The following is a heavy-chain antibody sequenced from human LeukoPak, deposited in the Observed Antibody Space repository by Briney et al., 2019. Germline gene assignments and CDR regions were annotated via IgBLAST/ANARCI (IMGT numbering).Heavy chain of an antibody. V-gene: IGHV4-34*01. J-gene: IGHJ4*02. D-gene: IGHD6-19*01. CDR2: INDSGST. CDR1: GGSFSVNY. Sequence: PSETLSLTCAVYGGSFSVNYWSWIRQPPGKGLEWIEEINDSGSTSYNPSLKSRVTISGDASKNQLSLKLSSVTAADTAVYYCARRPVAAGRSVRYFDYWGQGTLVTVSS. CDR3: ARRPVAAGRSVRYFDY.